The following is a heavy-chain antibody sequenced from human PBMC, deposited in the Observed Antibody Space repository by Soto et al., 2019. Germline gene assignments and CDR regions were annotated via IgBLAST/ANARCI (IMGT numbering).Heavy chain of an antibody. J-gene: IGHJ4*02. CDR1: GGFISSSNW. V-gene: IGHV4-4*02. CDR2: VDLVGNT. D-gene: IGHD3-10*01. Sequence: QVLLQESGPGLVEPSGTLSLTCAVSGGFISSSNWWSWVRQSPEKGLEWIGEVDLVGNTRYNPSLTSGVTISVDKSKSQFSLKLTSVTAAETAVHYCARHGAFYFDRWGQGTLVTVSS. CDR3: ARHGAFYFDR.